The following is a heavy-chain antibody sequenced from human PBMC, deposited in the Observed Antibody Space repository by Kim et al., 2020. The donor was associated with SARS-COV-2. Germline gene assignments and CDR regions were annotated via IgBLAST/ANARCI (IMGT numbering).Heavy chain of an antibody. D-gene: IGHD3-3*01. CDR3: ARERYDFWSGPYYYYYGMDV. Sequence: ASVKVSCKASGYTFTSYGISWVRQAPGQGLEWLGWISAYNGNTNYAQKLQGRVTMTTDTSTSTAYMELRSLRSDDTAVYYCARERYDFWSGPYYYYYGMDVWGQGTTVTVSS. CDR1: GYTFTSYG. J-gene: IGHJ6*02. V-gene: IGHV1-18*01. CDR2: ISAYNGNT.